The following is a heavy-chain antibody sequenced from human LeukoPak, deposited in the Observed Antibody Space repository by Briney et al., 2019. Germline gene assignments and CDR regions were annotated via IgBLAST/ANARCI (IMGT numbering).Heavy chain of an antibody. V-gene: IGHV3-30*18. CDR2: ISSDGNSK. CDR1: GFPLSSCG. Sequence: PGGSLRLSCAASGFPLSSCGMHWVRQAPGKGLEWVAVISSDGNSKYFPDSVKGRFTISRDNSKNTLYLQMNSLRAEDTAVYYCAKDFLDGSLPSGWFDRWGEGALVTVSS. D-gene: IGHD1-26*01. CDR3: AKDFLDGSLPSGWFDR. J-gene: IGHJ5*02.